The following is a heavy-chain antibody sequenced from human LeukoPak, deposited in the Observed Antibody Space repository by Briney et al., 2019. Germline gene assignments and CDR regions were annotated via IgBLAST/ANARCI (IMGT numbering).Heavy chain of an antibody. D-gene: IGHD3-9*01. CDR3: AKGDILRYFDWPSLASFDY. V-gene: IGHV3-30*18. J-gene: IGHJ4*02. CDR2: ISYDGSKK. CDR1: GFTFSSYG. Sequence: GGSLRLSCAASGFTFSSYGMHWVRQAPGKGLEWVAVISYDGSKKYYADSVKGRFTISRDNSKNTMYVQMNSLRAEDTAVYYCAKGDILRYFDWPSLASFDYWGQGTLVTVSS.